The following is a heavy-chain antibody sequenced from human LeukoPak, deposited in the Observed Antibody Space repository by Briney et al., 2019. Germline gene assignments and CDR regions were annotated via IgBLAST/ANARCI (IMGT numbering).Heavy chain of an antibody. Sequence: GGSLRLSCAASGFTVNSNYMSWVRQAPGKGLEWVSVIYSGGSTYYADSVKGRFTISRDNSKNTVYLQMNSLRVEDTAVYYCAGEEDLRELRGGREFFQYWGQGTLVTVSS. D-gene: IGHD3-10*01. CDR3: AGEEDLRELRGGREFFQY. J-gene: IGHJ1*01. V-gene: IGHV3-53*01. CDR1: GFTVNSNY. CDR2: IYSGGST.